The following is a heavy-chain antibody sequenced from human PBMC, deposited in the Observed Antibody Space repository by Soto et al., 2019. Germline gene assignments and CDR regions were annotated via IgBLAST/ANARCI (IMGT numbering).Heavy chain of an antibody. CDR2: INAGNGNT. D-gene: IGHD5-12*01. CDR3: ATPYSGYDYHYYYGMDF. V-gene: IGHV1-3*01. CDR1: GYTFTSYA. Sequence: ASVKVSCKASGYTFTSYAMHWVRQAPGQRLEWMGWINAGNGNTKYSQKFQGRVTITRDTSASTAYMELSSLRSEDTAVYYCATPYSGYDYHYYYGMDFWGQGTSVTVSS. J-gene: IGHJ6*02.